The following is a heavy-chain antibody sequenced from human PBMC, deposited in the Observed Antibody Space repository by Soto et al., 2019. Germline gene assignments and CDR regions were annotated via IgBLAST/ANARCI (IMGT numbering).Heavy chain of an antibody. Sequence: GGSLRLSCAASGFTFSSYAMSWVRQAPGKGLEWVSAISGSGGSTYYADSVKGRFTISRDNSKNTLYLQMNSLRAEDTAVYYCAKDLSMAYYYDSSGRYYFDYWGQGTLVTVSS. D-gene: IGHD3-22*01. CDR1: GFTFSSYA. V-gene: IGHV3-23*01. J-gene: IGHJ4*02. CDR3: AKDLSMAYYYDSSGRYYFDY. CDR2: ISGSGGST.